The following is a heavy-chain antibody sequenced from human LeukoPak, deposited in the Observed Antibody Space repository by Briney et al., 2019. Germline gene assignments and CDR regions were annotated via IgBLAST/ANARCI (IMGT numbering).Heavy chain of an antibody. D-gene: IGHD3-22*01. CDR2: ISGGGGST. Sequence: GGSLRLSCAASGFTFSSYGMSWVRQAPGKGLEWVSVISGGGGSTFYTDSVKGRFTISRDNSKNTLYLQMNSLRVEDTAVYYCAKRNYYDTSGDFDYWGQGTLVTVSS. V-gene: IGHV3-23*01. CDR1: GFTFSSYG. J-gene: IGHJ4*02. CDR3: AKRNYYDTSGDFDY.